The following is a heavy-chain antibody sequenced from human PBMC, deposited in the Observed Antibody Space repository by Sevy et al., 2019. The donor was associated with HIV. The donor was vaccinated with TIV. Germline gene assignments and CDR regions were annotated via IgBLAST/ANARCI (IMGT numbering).Heavy chain of an antibody. V-gene: IGHV1-18*01. J-gene: IGHJ6*02. D-gene: IGHD2-2*01. CDR3: ARVHGLVPAAIYPNYGMDV. Sequence: ASVKVSCKASGYTFTNYGITWVRQAPGQGLEWMGWITTYNGKTNHVEKLQGRVTMTTDTSTSTAYMELRSLRSDDTAVYYCARVHGLVPAAIYPNYGMDVWGQGTTVTVSS. CDR2: ITTYNGKT. CDR1: GYTFTNYG.